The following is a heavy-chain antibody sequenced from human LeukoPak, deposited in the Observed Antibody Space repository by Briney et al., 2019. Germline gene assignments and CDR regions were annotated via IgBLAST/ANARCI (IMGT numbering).Heavy chain of an antibody. CDR3: ARHNLYHYDSSGYYYGHYFDY. Sequence: SETLSLTCTVSGGSISSYYWSWIRQPPGKGLEWIGYIYYSGGTNYNPSLKSRVTISVDTSKNQFSLKLSSVTAADTAVYYCARHNLYHYDSSGYYYGHYFDYWGQGTLVTVSS. V-gene: IGHV4-59*08. J-gene: IGHJ4*02. CDR1: GGSISSYY. CDR2: IYYSGGT. D-gene: IGHD3-22*01.